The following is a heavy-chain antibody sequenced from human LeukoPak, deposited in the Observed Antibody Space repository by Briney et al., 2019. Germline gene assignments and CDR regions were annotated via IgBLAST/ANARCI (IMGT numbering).Heavy chain of an antibody. CDR2: VYYSGST. CDR3: ARHDYGDYGRPM. Sequence: SETLSLTCTVSGGSISSSSYYWGWIRQPPGKGLEWIGNVYYSGSTYYNPSLKSRVTISVDTSKNQFSLKLSSVTAADTAVYYCARHDYGDYGRPMWGQGTLVTVSS. CDR1: GGSISSSSYY. J-gene: IGHJ4*02. D-gene: IGHD4-17*01. V-gene: IGHV4-39*01.